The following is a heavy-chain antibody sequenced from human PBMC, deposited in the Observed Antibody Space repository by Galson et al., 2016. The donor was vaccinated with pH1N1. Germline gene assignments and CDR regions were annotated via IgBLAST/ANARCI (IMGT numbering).Heavy chain of an antibody. V-gene: IGHV1-69*13. Sequence: SVKVSCKASGDTFNSYAFNWVRQAPGQGLEWMGRVIAIFNTPNYAREFKGRVTITADESTSTAYMELSSLRSEDTAVYYCATTRWTPSQGVVSQFFAQWGQGTQVTVSS. J-gene: IGHJ4*02. CDR1: GDTFNSYA. CDR2: VIAIFNTP. CDR3: ATTRWTPSQGVVSQFFAQ. D-gene: IGHD4-23*01.